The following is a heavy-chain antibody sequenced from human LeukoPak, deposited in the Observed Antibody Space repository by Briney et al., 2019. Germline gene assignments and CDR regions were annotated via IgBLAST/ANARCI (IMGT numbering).Heavy chain of an antibody. Sequence: KSGGSLRLSCAASGFTFSDYGMNWFRQARGQGLEWVSSISSRTGHIFFADSVKGRFTISRDDAKNSLYLQMSSLRAGDTAVYFCARGIVGTTHTTFDYWGQGILVTVSS. V-gene: IGHV3-21*01. D-gene: IGHD1-26*01. CDR1: GFTFSDYG. CDR3: ARGIVGTTHTTFDY. J-gene: IGHJ4*02. CDR2: ISSRTGHI.